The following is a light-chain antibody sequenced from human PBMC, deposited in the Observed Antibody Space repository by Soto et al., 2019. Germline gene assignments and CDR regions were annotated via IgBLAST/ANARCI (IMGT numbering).Light chain of an antibody. CDR3: QPYTGAPTT. V-gene: IGKV3-20*01. CDR2: GAS. J-gene: IGKJ5*01. Sequence: SVLTRSPGTLSLAPWERATLCCRPSQTVSSNYLAWCQQRPGQAPRLLIYGASTRAAGIPDRFSGSGSETDFTVTITGLDPEASAVYFCQPYTGAPTTFGQGTRLEIK. CDR1: QTVSSNY.